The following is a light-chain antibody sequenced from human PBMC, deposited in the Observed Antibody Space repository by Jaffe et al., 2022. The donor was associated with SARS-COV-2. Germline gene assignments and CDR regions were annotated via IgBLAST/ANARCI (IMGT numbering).Light chain of an antibody. Sequence: EIVMTQSPATLSVSLGERATLSCRASQSVSSNLAWYQQKPGQAPRLLIYGASTRATGIPARFSGSGSGTEFTLTITSLQSEDFAVYFCQQYENWYSFAQGTKLEIK. V-gene: IGKV3-15*01. CDR3: QQYENWYS. J-gene: IGKJ2*01. CDR2: GAS. CDR1: QSVSSN.